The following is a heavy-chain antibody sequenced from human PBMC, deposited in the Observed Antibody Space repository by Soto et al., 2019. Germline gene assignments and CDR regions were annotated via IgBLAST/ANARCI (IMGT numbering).Heavy chain of an antibody. D-gene: IGHD2-15*01. CDR2: IYYSGTT. J-gene: IGHJ4*02. V-gene: IGHV4-39*01. Sequence: QLQLQESGPGLVKPSETLSLTCSVSGGYISGSNYYWAWIRQSPGKGLEWIASIYYSGTTYYNPSLESRVTISVDTSKNQFSRRLSSMTAADTAVYYCARTETIGWYPHWGQGTLVSVSS. CDR1: GGYISGSNYY. CDR3: ARTETIGWYPH.